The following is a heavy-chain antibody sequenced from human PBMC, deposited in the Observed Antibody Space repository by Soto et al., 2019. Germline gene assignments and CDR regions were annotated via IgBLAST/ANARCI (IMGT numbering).Heavy chain of an antibody. CDR3: ARDDYYGSGSYGFCFDY. CDR2: IIPIFGTA. Sequence: QVQLVQSGAEVKKPGSSVKVSCKASGGTFSRYAISWVRQAPGQGLEWMGGIIPIFGTANYAQKFQGRVTITADESTSTAYMELSSLRSEDTAVYYCARDDYYGSGSYGFCFDYWGQGTLVTVSS. J-gene: IGHJ4*02. V-gene: IGHV1-69*01. D-gene: IGHD3-10*01. CDR1: GGTFSRYA.